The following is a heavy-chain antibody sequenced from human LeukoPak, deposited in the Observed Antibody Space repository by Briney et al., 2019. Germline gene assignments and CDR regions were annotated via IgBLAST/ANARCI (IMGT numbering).Heavy chain of an antibody. CDR1: RFTFSSYA. Sequence: GGSLRLSCAASRFTFSSYAMSWVRQAPGKGLEWVSAVSSSGGDTYYADSVKGRFTISRDNSKNTLSLQMNSLRAVDTAVYYCARDRAYDFWSGYPDAFDIWGQGTMVTVSS. CDR3: ARDRAYDFWSGYPDAFDI. V-gene: IGHV3-23*01. D-gene: IGHD3-3*01. J-gene: IGHJ3*02. CDR2: VSSSGGDT.